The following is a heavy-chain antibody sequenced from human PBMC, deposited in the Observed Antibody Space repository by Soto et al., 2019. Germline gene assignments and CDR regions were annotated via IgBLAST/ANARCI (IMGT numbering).Heavy chain of an antibody. CDR1: GGTFSSYA. V-gene: IGHV1-69*13. J-gene: IGHJ3*02. CDR2: IIPIFGTA. CDR3: ARANGDCGGDCYSEVAFDI. D-gene: IGHD2-21*02. Sequence: GASVKVSCKASGGTFSSYAISWVRQAPGQGLEWMGGIIPIFGTANYAQKFQGRVTITADESTSTAYMELSSLRSEDTAVYYCARANGDCGGDCYSEVAFDIWGQGTMVTVSS.